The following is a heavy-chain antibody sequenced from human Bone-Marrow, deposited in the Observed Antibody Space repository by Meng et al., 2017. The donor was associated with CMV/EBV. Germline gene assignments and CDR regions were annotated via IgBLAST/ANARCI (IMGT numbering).Heavy chain of an antibody. D-gene: IGHD3-3*01. CDR2: ISGSGGST. J-gene: IGHJ4*02. CDR3: AKFRLDITIFGVVTAAGFHY. Sequence: GGSLRLSCAASGFTFSNYAMHWVRQAPGKGLEWVSAISGSGGSTYYADSVKGRFTISRDNSKNTLYLQMNSLRAEDTAVYYCAKFRLDITIFGVVTAAGFHYWGQGTLVTVSS. V-gene: IGHV3-23*01. CDR1: GFTFSNYA.